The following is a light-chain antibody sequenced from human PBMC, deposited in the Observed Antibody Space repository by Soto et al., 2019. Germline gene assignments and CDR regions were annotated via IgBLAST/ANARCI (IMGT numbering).Light chain of an antibody. Sequence: QSVLTQPASVSGPPGQTITISCTGTSSDVGAYNYVSWYQQHPGKAPKLMIYEVSNRLSGVSNRCSCSESGNTASPIIFGLQAGDYADEVCSSVISSSALGFGCGTKVTVL. J-gene: IGLJ1*01. CDR2: EVS. CDR1: SSDVGAYNY. CDR3: SSVISSSALG. V-gene: IGLV2-14*01.